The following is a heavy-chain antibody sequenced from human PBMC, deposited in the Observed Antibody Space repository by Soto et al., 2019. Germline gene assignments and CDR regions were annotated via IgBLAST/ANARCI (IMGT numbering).Heavy chain of an antibody. CDR1: GYTFTSYG. CDR2: ISAYNGNT. J-gene: IGHJ4*02. V-gene: IGHV1-18*04. D-gene: IGHD5-12*01. Sequence: ASVKASCKASGYTFTSYGISWVRQAPGQGLEWMGWISAYNGNTNYAQKLQGRVTMATDTSTSTAYMELRSLRSDDTAVYYCARDKYSGHPFDYWGQGTLVTVSS. CDR3: ARDKYSGHPFDY.